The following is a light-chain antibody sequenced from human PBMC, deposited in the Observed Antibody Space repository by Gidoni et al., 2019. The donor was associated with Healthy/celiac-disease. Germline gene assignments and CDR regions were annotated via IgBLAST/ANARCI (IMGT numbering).Light chain of an antibody. CDR2: AAS. J-gene: IGKJ2*04. Sequence: DIQMTQSPSSLSASVGDRVTITCRASQSISSYLNWYQQKPGKAPKLLIYAASSLQSGVPSRFSGSGSGTDFTLTISSLQPEDFATYYCQQSYSTPECSFXQXTKLEIK. V-gene: IGKV1-39*01. CDR1: QSISSY. CDR3: QQSYSTPECS.